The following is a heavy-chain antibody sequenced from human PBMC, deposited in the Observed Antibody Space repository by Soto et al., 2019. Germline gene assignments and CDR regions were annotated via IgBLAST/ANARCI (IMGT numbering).Heavy chain of an antibody. Sequence: EVQLVESGGGLVKPGGSLRLSGAASGFTFSNAWMSWVRQAPGKGLEWVGRIKSKTDGGTTDYAAPVKGRFTISRDDSKNTLYLQMNSLKTEDTAVYYCTTPRGYGLDFDYWGQGTLVTVSS. V-gene: IGHV3-15*01. J-gene: IGHJ4*02. CDR3: TTPRGYGLDFDY. D-gene: IGHD5-18*01. CDR1: GFTFSNAW. CDR2: IKSKTDGGTT.